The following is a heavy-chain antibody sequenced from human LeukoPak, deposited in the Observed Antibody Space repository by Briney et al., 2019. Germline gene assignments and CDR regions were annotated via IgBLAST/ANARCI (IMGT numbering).Heavy chain of an antibody. CDR2: LDYDGNT. J-gene: IGHJ5*02. V-gene: IGHV4-59*01. D-gene: IGHD2-8*01. Sequence: PSETLSLTCAVSGGSINTYYWAWIRQPPGKGLEWIGYLDYDGNTNYNPSLKGRGTISVDTSKTHLYLNLASVTAEDTAVYYCARDRGQILTQINWFDPWGQGILVTVSS. CDR3: ARDRGQILTQINWFDP. CDR1: GGSINTYY.